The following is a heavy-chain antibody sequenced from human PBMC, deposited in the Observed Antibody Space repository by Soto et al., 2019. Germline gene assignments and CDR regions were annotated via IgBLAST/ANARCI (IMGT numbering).Heavy chain of an antibody. J-gene: IGHJ4*02. D-gene: IGHD5-12*01. CDR3: ARDLPSGYVDFDY. Sequence: ASVKVSCKASGYSFTRYGIGWARQAPGQGLEWMGWISAYNGNTNYAQKLQGRVTMTTDTSTSTAYMELRSLRSDDTAVYYCARDLPSGYVDFDYWGQGTLVTVSS. CDR2: ISAYNGNT. V-gene: IGHV1-18*01. CDR1: GYSFTRYG.